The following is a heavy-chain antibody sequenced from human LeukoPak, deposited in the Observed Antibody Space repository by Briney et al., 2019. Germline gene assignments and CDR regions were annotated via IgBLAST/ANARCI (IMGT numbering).Heavy chain of an antibody. J-gene: IGHJ4*02. CDR3: ARGGVRVAVAGLDYFDY. D-gene: IGHD6-19*01. CDR2: ISYDGSNK. Sequence: PGGSLRLSCAASGFSFSSYDMHWVRQAPGKGLDWVAVISYDGSNKYYGDSVKGRFTISRDNSKNTLYLQMNSLRAEDTAVFYCARGGVRVAVAGLDYFDYWGQGTLVTVSS. V-gene: IGHV3-30*03. CDR1: GFSFSSYD.